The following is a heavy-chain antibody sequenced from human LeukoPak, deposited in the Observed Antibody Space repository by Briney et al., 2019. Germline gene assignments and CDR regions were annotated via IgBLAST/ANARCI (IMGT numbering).Heavy chain of an antibody. CDR1: GFTFSSFA. Sequence: GGSLKLSCAASGFTFSSFAMTWVRQAPGKGLEWVSGIGGSGGSTYYADSVKGRFTISRDNSKNTLYLQMNSLRAEDTAVYYCAKDASPYYWGQGTLVTVSS. CDR2: IGGSGGST. CDR3: AKDASPYY. J-gene: IGHJ4*02. V-gene: IGHV3-23*01.